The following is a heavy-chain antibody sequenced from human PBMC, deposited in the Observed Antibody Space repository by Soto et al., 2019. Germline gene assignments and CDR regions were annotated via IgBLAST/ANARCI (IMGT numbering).Heavy chain of an antibody. Sequence: PGGSLRLCCAASGFTFSSYSMNWVRQAPGKGLEWVSSISSSSSYIYYADSVKGRFTISRDNAKNSLYLQMNSLRAEDTAVYYCARALVDYGDSDFDYWGQGTLVTVSS. J-gene: IGHJ4*02. CDR2: ISSSSSYI. V-gene: IGHV3-21*01. CDR1: GFTFSSYS. CDR3: ARALVDYGDSDFDY. D-gene: IGHD4-17*01.